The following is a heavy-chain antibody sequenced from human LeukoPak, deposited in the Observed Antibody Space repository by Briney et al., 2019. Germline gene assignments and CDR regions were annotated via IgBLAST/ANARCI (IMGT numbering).Heavy chain of an antibody. CDR1: GFFFSTYG. CDR2: ISYDGNNR. CDR3: ARDTYYYDSSGRYYGMDV. J-gene: IGHJ6*02. V-gene: IGHV3-30*03. D-gene: IGHD3-22*01. Sequence: GGSLRLSCAASGFFFSTYGMHWVRQAPGKGLEWVGDISYDGNNRNYADSVKGRFTISRDNAKNSLYLQMNSLRAEDTAVYYCARDTYYYDSSGRYYGMDVWGQGTTVTVSS.